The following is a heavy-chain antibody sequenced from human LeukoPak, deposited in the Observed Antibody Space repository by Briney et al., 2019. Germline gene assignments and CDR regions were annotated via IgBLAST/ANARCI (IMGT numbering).Heavy chain of an antibody. V-gene: IGHV1-18*01. CDR3: ARENSSSWYPFGYYYYYMDV. J-gene: IGHJ6*03. CDR1: GYTFTSYG. CDR2: ISAYNGNT. D-gene: IGHD6-13*01. Sequence: PWASVKVSCKASGYTFTSYGISWVRQAPGQGLEWMGWISAYNGNTNNAQKLQGRVTMTTDTSTSTAYMELRSLRSDDTAVYYCARENSSSWYPFGYYYYYMDVWGKGTTVTVSS.